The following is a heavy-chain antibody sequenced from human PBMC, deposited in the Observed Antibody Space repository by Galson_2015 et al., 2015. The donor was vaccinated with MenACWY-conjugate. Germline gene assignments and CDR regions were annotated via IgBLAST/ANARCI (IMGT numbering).Heavy chain of an antibody. D-gene: IGHD4-17*01. Sequence: SLRLSCAASGFTLSTYAMTWVRQTSGKGLEWVSSITSSGDTIRYTDSVKGRFTVSRDNSKNTLFLQMSSLRVEDTAIYYCAKDPSGDYVGAFDTWGHGTVVTVSS. V-gene: IGHV3-23*01. CDR1: GFTLSTYA. CDR2: ITSSGDTI. CDR3: AKDPSGDYVGAFDT. J-gene: IGHJ3*02.